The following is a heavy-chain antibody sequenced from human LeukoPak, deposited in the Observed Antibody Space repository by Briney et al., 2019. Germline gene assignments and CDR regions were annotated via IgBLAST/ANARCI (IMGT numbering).Heavy chain of an antibody. Sequence: PGGSLRLSCAASGFTFSSFGMHWVRQAPGKGLEWVAVISYDGSNEYYADSVKGRFTISRDNSKNTLYLQMNSLRAEDTAVYYCARGGYCSSTSCLNDAFDIWGQGTMVTVSS. CDR3: ARGGYCSSTSCLNDAFDI. V-gene: IGHV3-30*03. CDR1: GFTFSSFG. J-gene: IGHJ3*02. D-gene: IGHD2-2*01. CDR2: ISYDGSNE.